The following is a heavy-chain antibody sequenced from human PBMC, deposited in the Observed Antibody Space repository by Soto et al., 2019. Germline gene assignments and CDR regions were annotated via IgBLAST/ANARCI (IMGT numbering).Heavy chain of an antibody. CDR1: GGTFGSCA. CDR2: IIPTFGTA. CDR3: ARDRSGSGGSGSYQPDDYFDY. Sequence: SVKVSCNASGGTFGSCAISWVRQATGQGLEWMGGIIPTFGTANSAQKFQGRVPITADKSTSTAYMELSSLRSEDTAVYYCARDRSGSGGSGSYQPDDYFDYWG. V-gene: IGHV1-69*06. J-gene: IGHJ4*01. D-gene: IGHD3-10*01.